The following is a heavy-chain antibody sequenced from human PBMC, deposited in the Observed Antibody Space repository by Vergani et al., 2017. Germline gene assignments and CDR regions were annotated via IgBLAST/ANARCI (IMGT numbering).Heavy chain of an antibody. CDR3: ARDGFRATVTRGYYYYYGMDV. J-gene: IGHJ6*02. Sequence: VQLVESGGGVVQPGRSLRLSCAASGFTFSDHYMDWVRQAPGKGLEWVGRTRNKANSYTTEYAASVKGRFTISRDDSKNSLYLQMNSLKTEDTAVYYCARDGFRATVTRGYYYYYGMDVWGQGTTVTVSS. V-gene: IGHV3-72*01. CDR1: GFTFSDHY. D-gene: IGHD4-11*01. CDR2: TRNKANSYTT.